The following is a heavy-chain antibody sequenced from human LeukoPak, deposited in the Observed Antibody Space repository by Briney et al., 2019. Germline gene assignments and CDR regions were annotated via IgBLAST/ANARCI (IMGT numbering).Heavy chain of an antibody. Sequence: WASVKVSCKASGYTFTSYGISWVRQAPGQGLEWIGGIIPIFGTANYAQKFQGRVTITADESTSTAYMELSSLRSEDTAVYYCARVPYFGGWPHFDYWGQGTLVTVSS. V-gene: IGHV1-69*13. CDR1: GYTFTSYG. D-gene: IGHD6-19*01. CDR2: IIPIFGTA. CDR3: ARVPYFGGWPHFDY. J-gene: IGHJ4*02.